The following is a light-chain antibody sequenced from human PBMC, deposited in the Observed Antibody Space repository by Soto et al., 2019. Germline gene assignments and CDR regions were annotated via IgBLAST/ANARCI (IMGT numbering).Light chain of an antibody. J-gene: IGLJ3*02. CDR3: MIWHNNGWV. V-gene: IGLV5-45*01. CDR2: YKSDSDK. CDR1: SGTNVNTYG. Sequence: QAVVTQPASLSASPGASASLTCTLRSGTNVNTYGIYWYQQKPGSPPQFLLRYKSDSDKQQGSRVPSRFSGSKDASANAGILLISGLHSEDDADYYCMIWHNNGWVFGGGTKLTVL.